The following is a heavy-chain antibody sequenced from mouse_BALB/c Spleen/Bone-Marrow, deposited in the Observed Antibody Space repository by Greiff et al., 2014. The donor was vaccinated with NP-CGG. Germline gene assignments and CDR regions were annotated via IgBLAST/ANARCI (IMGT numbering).Heavy chain of an antibody. CDR1: GYSFTGYF. J-gene: IGHJ1*01. V-gene: IGHV1-20*02. CDR2: INPYNGDT. D-gene: IGHD1-1*01. CDR3: TRVTTNWYFDV. Sequence: SGPELVKPGASVKISCKASGYSFTGYFMNWVMQSHGKSLEWIGRINPYNGDTFYNQKFKDKATLTEDKSSSTAHMELRSLASEDSAVYYCTRVTTNWYFDVWGAGTTVTVSS.